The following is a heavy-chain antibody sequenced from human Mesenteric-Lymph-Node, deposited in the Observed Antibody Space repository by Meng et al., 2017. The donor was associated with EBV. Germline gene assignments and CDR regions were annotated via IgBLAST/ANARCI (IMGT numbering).Heavy chain of an antibody. J-gene: IGHJ4*02. Sequence: VQLGDAGGGLVQPGGSLRLSCAASEFTFSSYWMHWVRQAPGKGLVWVSRINTDGSTTSYADSVKGRFTISRDNAKNTLYLQMNSLRAEDTAVYHCAGSNKKWLHDVWGQGTLVTVSS. CDR3: AGSNKKWLHDV. CDR1: EFTFSSYW. D-gene: IGHD5-12*01. V-gene: IGHV3-74*01. CDR2: INTDGSTT.